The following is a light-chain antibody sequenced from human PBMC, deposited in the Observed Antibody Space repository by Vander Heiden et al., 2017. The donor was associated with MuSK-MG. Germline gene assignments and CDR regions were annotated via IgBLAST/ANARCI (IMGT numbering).Light chain of an antibody. Sequence: SYVLTQPPSVSVAPGQTARVTCGGNNIGSKRVHWYQQKPGQAPVLVVFDDSDRPSGIPERFSGSNSGNTATLTISRIEAGDEADYYCQVLDGSNDHWVFGGGTKLTVL. CDR2: DDS. CDR3: QVLDGSNDHWV. J-gene: IGLJ3*02. CDR1: NIGSKR. V-gene: IGLV3-21*02.